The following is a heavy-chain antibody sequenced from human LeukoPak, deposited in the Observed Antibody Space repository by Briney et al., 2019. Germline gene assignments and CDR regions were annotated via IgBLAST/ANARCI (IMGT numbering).Heavy chain of an antibody. CDR3: ARVPNYYYYGMDV. V-gene: IGHV3-23*01. CDR1: GFTFSSYA. J-gene: IGHJ6*02. CDR2: ISGSGGST. Sequence: GGSLRLSCAAPGFTFSSYAMSWVRQAPGKGLERVSAISGSGGSTYYADSVKGRFTISRHNSKNTLYLQMNSLRAEDTAVYYCARVPNYYYYGMDVWGQGTTVTVSS.